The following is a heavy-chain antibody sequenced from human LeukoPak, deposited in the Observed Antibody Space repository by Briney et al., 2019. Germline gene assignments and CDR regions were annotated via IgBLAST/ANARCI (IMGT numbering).Heavy chain of an antibody. V-gene: IGHV4-59*08. D-gene: IGHD5-18*01. CDR1: GGSISSYY. CDR2: VHNNGET. J-gene: IGHJ3*02. Sequence: SETLSLTCTVSGGSISSYYWSWLRQPPGKGLEWIAYVHNNGETKHNPSLKSRDTISVDTPNNQISLRLSSVTAADTAMYYCARQPAATAAFDIRGLGTMVTVSS. CDR3: ARQPAATAAFDI.